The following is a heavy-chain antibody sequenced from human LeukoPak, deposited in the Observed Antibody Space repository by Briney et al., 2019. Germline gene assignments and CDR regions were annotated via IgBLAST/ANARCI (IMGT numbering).Heavy chain of an antibody. J-gene: IGHJ5*02. D-gene: IGHD3-10*01. CDR1: GYTFTSYA. V-gene: IGHV1-3*01. CDR3: ARDGPVWFGELYNWFDP. CDR2: INAGNGNT. Sequence: ASVKVSCKASGYTFTSYAMHWVRQAPGQRLEWMGWINAGNGNTKYSQKFQGRVTITRDTSASTAYMELSSLRSEDTAVYYCARDGPVWFGELYNWFDPWGQGTLVTVSS.